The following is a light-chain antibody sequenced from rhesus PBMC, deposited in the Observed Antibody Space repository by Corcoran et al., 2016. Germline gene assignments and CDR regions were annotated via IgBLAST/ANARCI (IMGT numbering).Light chain of an antibody. CDR3: QHYSSWPLT. Sequence: EIVMTQSPATLSLSPGERATLSCRASQTVSNNLAWYQQNPGRAPRLLIYGASTRATGIPDRFSGSGSVTDFTLTISGLAPEEFALYYCQHYSSWPLTFGGGTKVEIK. CDR1: QTVSNN. V-gene: IGKV3-42*03. J-gene: IGKJ4*01. CDR2: GAS.